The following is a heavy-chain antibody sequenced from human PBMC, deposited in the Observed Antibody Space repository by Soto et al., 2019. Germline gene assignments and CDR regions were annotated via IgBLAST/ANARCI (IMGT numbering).Heavy chain of an antibody. CDR2: IAYDGSNR. V-gene: IGHV3-30*04. CDR1: GFSISRSA. J-gene: IGHJ5*02. D-gene: IGHD1-1*01. CDR3: ARDLQAGTDNVNWFAP. Sequence: QVQLVESGGGVVQPGRSLRLSCAASGFSISRSAMHWVRQAPGKGLEWVAVIAYDGSNRWYADSAKGRFTISRDNSKNTMYLQMSSLRGEDTAVYYCARDLQAGTDNVNWFAPWGQGTLVTVSS.